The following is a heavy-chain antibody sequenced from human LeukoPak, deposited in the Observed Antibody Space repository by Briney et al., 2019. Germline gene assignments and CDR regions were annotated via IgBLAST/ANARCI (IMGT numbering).Heavy chain of an antibody. CDR2: INPNSGGT. Sequence: ASVKVSCKASGYTFTSYYMHWVRQAPGQGLEWMGWINPNSGGTNYAQKFQGRVTMTRDTSISTAYMELSRLRSDDTAVYYCARGEGTSYYYMDVWGKGTTVTISS. CDR3: ARGEGTSYYYMDV. V-gene: IGHV1-2*02. J-gene: IGHJ6*03. CDR1: GYTFTSYY. D-gene: IGHD2-2*01.